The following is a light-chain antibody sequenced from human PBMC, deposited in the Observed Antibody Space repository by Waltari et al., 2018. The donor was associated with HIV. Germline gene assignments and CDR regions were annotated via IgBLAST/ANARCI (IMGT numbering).Light chain of an antibody. CDR3: CSYAGAYIV. CDR2: EVA. CDR1: NRHLDNYNR. V-gene: IGLV2-11*01. Sequence: QSALTQPRPVPGPPGQPVTTSCAGTNRHLDNYNRAAWYQQHPNRGPKRLIFEVAQRPSGVPDRFSGSESGNTASLTISGLQTDDEADYFCCSYAGAYIVFATGTKVTVL. J-gene: IGLJ1*01.